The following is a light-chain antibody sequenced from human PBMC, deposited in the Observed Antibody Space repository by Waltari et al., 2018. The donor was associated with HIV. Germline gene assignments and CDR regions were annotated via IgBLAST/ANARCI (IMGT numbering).Light chain of an antibody. CDR3: QQFYMPPYT. CDR2: GES. V-gene: IGKV3-20*01. Sequence: ETVLTQSPGPPSLSPGDRVSLSCRARQRVCSGHSPWYQQKPGQAPRLLTYGESSRATGIPDRFSGSGSKTDFTLTINRLEPEDFAVYYCQQFYMPPYTFGQGTKLEIK. J-gene: IGKJ2*01. CDR1: QRVCSGH.